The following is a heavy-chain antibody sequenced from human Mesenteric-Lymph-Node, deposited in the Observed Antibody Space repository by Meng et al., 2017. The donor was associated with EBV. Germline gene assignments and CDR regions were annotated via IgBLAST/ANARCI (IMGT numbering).Heavy chain of an antibody. CDR3: ARTNYGDYNWFDP. CDR2: IYYSGST. V-gene: IGHV4-31*02. CDR1: GGSISSGGFY. D-gene: IGHD4-17*01. Sequence: QVQLREPGPGLVKPSPTLSLTWSVSGGSISSGGFYWSWIRQHPGKGLEWIGYIYYSGSTYYNPSLRSRVAISIDTSKNQFSLKLTSVTAADTAVYFCARTNYGDYNWFDPWGQGTLVTVSS. J-gene: IGHJ5*02.